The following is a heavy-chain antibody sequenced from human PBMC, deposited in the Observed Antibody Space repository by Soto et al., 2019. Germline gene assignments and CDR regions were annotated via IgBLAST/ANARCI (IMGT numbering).Heavy chain of an antibody. D-gene: IGHD2-2*01. CDR3: AKDTSSSPYCMDV. CDR2: ITGSTGTT. J-gene: IGHJ6*03. CDR1: GFTFSNFA. Sequence: EVQVLESGGGSVQPGGSLRLSCAASGFTFSNFAMSWVRHAPGKGLEWVSEITGSTGTTYYADSVKGRFIISRDNSKNTVHLQMNSLRAEDTAVYYCAKDTSSSPYCMDVWGKGTTVTVSS. V-gene: IGHV3-23*01.